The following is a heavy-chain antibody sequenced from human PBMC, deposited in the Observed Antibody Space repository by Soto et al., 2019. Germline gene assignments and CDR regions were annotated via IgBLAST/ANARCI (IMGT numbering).Heavy chain of an antibody. D-gene: IGHD3-3*01. J-gene: IGHJ3*02. CDR1: GGSISSYY. V-gene: IGHV4-59*01. CDR2: IYYSGSS. CDR3: ARDTITIFGVVMSAFDI. Sequence: QVQLQESGPGLVKPSETLSLTCTVSGGSISSYYWSWIRQPPGKGLVWIGYIYYSGSSNYNPSLKSRVTISVDTSKNQFSLKLSSVTTADTAVYYCARDTITIFGVVMSAFDIWGQGTMVTVSS.